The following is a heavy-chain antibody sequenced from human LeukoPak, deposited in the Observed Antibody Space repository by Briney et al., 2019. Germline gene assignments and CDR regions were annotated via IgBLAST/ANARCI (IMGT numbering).Heavy chain of an antibody. CDR2: IMQDGSEQ. V-gene: IGHV3-7*01. CDR3: ARDTRRDGYNFGVRIDY. CDR1: GFTISTYW. Sequence: GGSLRLSCTASGFTISTYWMTWVRQAPGKGLEWVANIMQDGSEQHYVDSVKGRFTISRDNAKNSLYLQMNSLRAEDTAVYYCARDTRRDGYNFGVRIDYWGQGTLVTVSS. D-gene: IGHD5-24*01. J-gene: IGHJ4*02.